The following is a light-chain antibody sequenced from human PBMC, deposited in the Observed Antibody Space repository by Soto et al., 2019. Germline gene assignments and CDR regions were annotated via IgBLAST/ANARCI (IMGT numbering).Light chain of an antibody. CDR1: QMVKSNY. V-gene: IGKV3-20*01. CDR3: QQYGDSLS. CDR2: LAS. Sequence: EIVLTQSQGTLSLSPGERATLSCRPGQMVKSNYLAWYQKKPGQAPTLLIHLASTRASGIPDRFSGSGSGADFTLTITRLEPDDFAVYYCQQYGDSLSFGGGTTVEI. J-gene: IGKJ4*01.